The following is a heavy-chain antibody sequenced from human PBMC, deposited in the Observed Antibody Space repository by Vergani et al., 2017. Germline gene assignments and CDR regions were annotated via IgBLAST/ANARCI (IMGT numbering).Heavy chain of an antibody. CDR1: GYTFTSYY. V-gene: IGHV1-46*01. CDR3: AGGIGVGTPGIDY. D-gene: IGHD3-10*01. CDR2: INPSGVTT. Sequence: QVQLVQSGAEVKKPGASVKVSCKASGYTFTSYYMSWVRQAPGQGLEWMGLINPSGVTTSYAQKFQGRATMTRDTSTSTVYMGLSSLRSEDTAVYYWAGGIGVGTPGIDYWGQGTLVTVSS. J-gene: IGHJ4*02.